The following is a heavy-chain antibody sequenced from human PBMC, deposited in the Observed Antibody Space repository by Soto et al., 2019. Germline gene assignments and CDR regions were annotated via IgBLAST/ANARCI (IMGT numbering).Heavy chain of an antibody. Sequence: ASVKVSCKASGYTFTSYDINWVRQATGQGLEWMGWMNPNSGNTGYAQKFQGRVTMTRNTSISTAYMELSSLRSEDTAVYYCVVLLANYYDSSGYYYPPTTQVFDYWGQGTLVTVSS. CDR1: GYTFTSYD. J-gene: IGHJ4*02. CDR2: MNPNSGNT. D-gene: IGHD3-22*01. CDR3: VVLLANYYDSSGYYYPPTTQVFDY. V-gene: IGHV1-8*01.